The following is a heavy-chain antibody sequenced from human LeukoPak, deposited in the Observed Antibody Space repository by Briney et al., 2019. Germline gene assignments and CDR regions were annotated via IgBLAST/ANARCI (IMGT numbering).Heavy chain of an antibody. J-gene: IGHJ4*02. CDR2: ISYDGSNE. Sequence: GRSLRLSCAASGFTFSYYTMHWVRQAPGKGLEWVAVISYDGSNEYYADSVKGRFTISRDNSKNTLYLQMNSLRAEDTAVYYCARVVPYDSGWRDFDYWGQGTLVTVSS. D-gene: IGHD3-22*01. CDR1: GFTFSYYT. CDR3: ARVVPYDSGWRDFDY. V-gene: IGHV3-30*14.